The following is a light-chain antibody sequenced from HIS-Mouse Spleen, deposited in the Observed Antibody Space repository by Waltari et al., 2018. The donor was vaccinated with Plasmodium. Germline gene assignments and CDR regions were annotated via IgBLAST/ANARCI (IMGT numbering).Light chain of an antibody. J-gene: IGKJ3*01. CDR1: KSISSY. CDR3: QQSYSTPLFT. V-gene: IGKV1-39*01. CDR2: AAS. Sequence: DIKITQSPSSLSASVEDRVTITCRASKSISSYLNWYQQNPGKAPKLLTYAASSFQSGVPSRFSGSGSGTDFTLTISSLQPEDFATYYCQQSYSTPLFTFGPGTKVDIK.